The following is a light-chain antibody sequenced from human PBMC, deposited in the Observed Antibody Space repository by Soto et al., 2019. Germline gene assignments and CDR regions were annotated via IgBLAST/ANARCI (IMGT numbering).Light chain of an antibody. Sequence: QSALTQPASVSGSPGQSITISCTGTGSDIGASKYVSWYQHHPGEVPKVMIYVVSDRPSGISDRFSGSKSGNTASLNISGLQAEDEAEYYCCAYTNKHHYGFGTGTKVTVL. V-gene: IGLV2-14*01. CDR2: VVS. CDR1: GSDIGASKY. J-gene: IGLJ1*01. CDR3: CAYTNKHHYG.